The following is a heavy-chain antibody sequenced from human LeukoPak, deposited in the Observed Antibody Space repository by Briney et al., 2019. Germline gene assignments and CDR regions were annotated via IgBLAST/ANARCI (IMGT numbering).Heavy chain of an antibody. CDR2: ISAYNGNR. V-gene: IGHV1-18*01. CDR1: GYTFTSYG. D-gene: IGHD6-13*01. Sequence: ASVKVSCKASGYTFTSYGISWVRQAPGQGLEWMGWISAYNGNRKYAQKLQGRVTMTTDTSTSTAYMEVRSLRSDDTAVYYCARTPTGVIEAAGNFDYWGQGTLVTVSS. CDR3: ARTPTGVIEAAGNFDY. J-gene: IGHJ4*02.